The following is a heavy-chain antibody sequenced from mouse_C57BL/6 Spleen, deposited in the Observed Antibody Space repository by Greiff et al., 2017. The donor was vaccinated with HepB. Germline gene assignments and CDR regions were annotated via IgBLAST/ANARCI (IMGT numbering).Heavy chain of an antibody. J-gene: IGHJ4*01. CDR3: ALWLRRDAMDY. D-gene: IGHD2-2*01. Sequence: QVQLKQPGAELVRPGSSVKLSCKASGYTFTSYWMHWVKQRPIQGLEWIGNIDPSDSETPYNQKFKDKATLTVDKSSSTAYMQLSSLTSADSAVYYCALWLRRDAMDYWGQGTSVTVSS. V-gene: IGHV1-52*01. CDR1: GYTFTSYW. CDR2: IDPSDSET.